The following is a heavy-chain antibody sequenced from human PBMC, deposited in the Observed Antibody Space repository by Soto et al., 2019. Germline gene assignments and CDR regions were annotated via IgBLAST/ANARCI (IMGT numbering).Heavy chain of an antibody. CDR3: SGGTTIDI. V-gene: IGHV3-73*01. CDR1: GFTFSGSA. Sequence: EVQLVESGGGLVQPGGSLKLSCAASGFTFSGSAMHWVRQASGKGLEWVGRIRSKANSYETAYAASVKGSFTISRDDSKNPANLKMNSVKTEDTDVYCCSGGTTIDIWGQGTMVTVSS. D-gene: IGHD1-7*01. J-gene: IGHJ3*02. CDR2: IRSKANSYET.